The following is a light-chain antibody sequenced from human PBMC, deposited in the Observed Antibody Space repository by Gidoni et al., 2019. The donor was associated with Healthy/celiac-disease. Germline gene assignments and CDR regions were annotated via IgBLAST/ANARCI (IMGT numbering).Light chain of an antibody. CDR1: QRVSSSY. Sequence: EIVLTQSPGTLSLSPGERATLSCRASQRVSSSYLAWYQQKPGKAPRLLIYGASSRATGIPDRFSGSGSGTDFTLTISRLDPEDFAVYYCQQYGSSPPTFGPGTKVDIK. V-gene: IGKV3-20*01. J-gene: IGKJ3*01. CDR3: QQYGSSPPT. CDR2: GAS.